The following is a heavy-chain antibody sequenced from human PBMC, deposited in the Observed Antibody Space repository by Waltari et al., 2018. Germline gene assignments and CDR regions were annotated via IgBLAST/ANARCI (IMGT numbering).Heavy chain of an antibody. CDR2: IKQDGSEK. J-gene: IGHJ6*02. Sequence: EVEVVESGGGLVQPGGSLSLSCAASGVTFSNPWMDWVRQAPGKGLEWVANIKQDGSEKNYVDSVKGRFTIFRDNTKNSLYLQMNSLRAEDTAVYYCSKSLDVWGPGTTVTVSS. CDR1: GVTFSNPW. V-gene: IGHV3-7*01. CDR3: SKSLDV.